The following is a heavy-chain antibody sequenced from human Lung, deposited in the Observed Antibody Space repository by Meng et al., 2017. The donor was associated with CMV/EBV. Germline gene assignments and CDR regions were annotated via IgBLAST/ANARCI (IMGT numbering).Heavy chain of an antibody. D-gene: IGHD3-10*01. Sequence: SCAASGFTFTTYGVSWVRQAPGKGPEWVANIRHDGGKTYYVDSVKGRFTISRDNARNSVYLQMNSLRVEDTAVYYCARDPQPYYKSWVFDYWGQGAXVTVSS. CDR3: ARDPQPYYKSWVFDY. J-gene: IGHJ4*02. CDR1: GFTFTTYG. CDR2: IRHDGGKT. V-gene: IGHV3-7*01.